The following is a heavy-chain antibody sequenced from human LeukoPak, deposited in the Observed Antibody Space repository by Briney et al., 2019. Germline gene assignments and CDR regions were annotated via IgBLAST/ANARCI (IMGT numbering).Heavy chain of an antibody. CDR1: AFTFSSYI. CDR3: TRDSSDFHY. J-gene: IGHJ4*02. CDR2: ISGGSDYI. Sequence: GGSLRLSCAASAFTFSSYIMNWVRQAPGKGLEWVSSISGGSDYIYYADSVKGRFTISRDNAKNSLYLQMNSLRAEDTAVYYCTRDSSDFHYWGQGTLVTVSS. V-gene: IGHV3-21*01.